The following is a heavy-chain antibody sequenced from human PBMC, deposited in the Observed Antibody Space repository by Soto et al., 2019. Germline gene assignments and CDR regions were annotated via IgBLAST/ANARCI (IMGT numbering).Heavy chain of an antibody. CDR1: GGSISSSSYY. CDR2: IYYSGST. Sequence: SETLSLTCTVSGGSISSSSYYWGWIRQPPGKGLEWIGSIYYSGSTYYNPSLKSRVTISVDTSKNQFSLKLSSVTAADTAVYYSMVQEGSSWYLVAYWGQGTLVTVSS. J-gene: IGHJ4*02. D-gene: IGHD6-13*01. V-gene: IGHV4-39*01. CDR3: MVQEGSSWYLVAY.